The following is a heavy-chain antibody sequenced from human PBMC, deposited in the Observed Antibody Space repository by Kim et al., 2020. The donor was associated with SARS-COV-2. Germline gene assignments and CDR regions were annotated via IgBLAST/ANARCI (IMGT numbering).Heavy chain of an antibody. CDR3: ARHPWVRGVIPYDMDV. D-gene: IGHD3-10*01. V-gene: IGHV4-39*01. CDR2: IYYSGST. Sequence: SETLSLTCTVSGGSISSSSYYWGWIRQPPGKGLEWIGSIYYSGSTYYNPSLKSRVTISVDTSKNQFSLKLSSVTAADTAVYYCARHPWVRGVIPYDMDVWGQGTTVTVSS. J-gene: IGHJ6*02. CDR1: GGSISSSSYY.